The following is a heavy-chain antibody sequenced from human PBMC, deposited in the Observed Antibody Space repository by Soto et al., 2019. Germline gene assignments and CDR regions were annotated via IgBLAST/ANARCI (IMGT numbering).Heavy chain of an antibody. Sequence: GRLRLSGAASGFTSDSPYSHYMTWVRQSPGKGPEWVSTISSNGANTHYAESVKGRFTISKDASRKTVHLHMNSLRADDTATYFCVSWVSAHFDYWGHGTQVTVSS. J-gene: IGHJ4*01. CDR3: VSWVSAHFDY. V-gene: IGHV3-23*01. CDR1: GFTSDSPYSHY. D-gene: IGHD3-16*01. CDR2: ISSNGANT.